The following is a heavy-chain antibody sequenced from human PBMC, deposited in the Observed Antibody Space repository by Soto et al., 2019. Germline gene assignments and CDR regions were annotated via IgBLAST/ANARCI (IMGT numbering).Heavy chain of an antibody. V-gene: IGHV3-7*01. Sequence: EVQLVESGGGLVQPGGSLRLSCAASGFTFSSYWMSWVRQAPGKGLEWVANIKQDGSEKYYVDSVKGRFTISRDNAKNSLYLQMNRLRAEETAVYYCERDGDLEWGNWFDPWGQGTLVTVSS. CDR2: IKQDGSEK. D-gene: IGHD3-3*01. J-gene: IGHJ5*01. CDR3: ERDGDLEWGNWFDP. CDR1: GFTFSSYW.